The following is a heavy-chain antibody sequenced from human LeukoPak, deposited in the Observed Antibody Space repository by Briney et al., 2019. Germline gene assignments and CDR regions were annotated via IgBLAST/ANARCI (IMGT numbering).Heavy chain of an antibody. CDR1: GFTFSSYA. CDR3: ASEVPRFDY. Sequence: GGSLRLSCAASGFTFSSYAMHWVRQAPGKGLEWVAVISHDGSNKYYADSVKGRFTISRDNSKNTLYLQMNSLRAEDTAVYYCASEVPRFDYWGQGTLVTVSS. J-gene: IGHJ4*02. V-gene: IGHV3-30*04. CDR2: ISHDGSNK.